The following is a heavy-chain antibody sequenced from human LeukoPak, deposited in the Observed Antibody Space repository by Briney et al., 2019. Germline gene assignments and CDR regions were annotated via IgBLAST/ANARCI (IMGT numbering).Heavy chain of an antibody. Sequence: GASVKLSCKASGYTFTVYGMHWGRQAPGQGLEWMGWINPNSGGTNYAPKFQGRVTMTRDTSISTAYMELSRLRSDDTAVYYCARAPGSYYPIFQHWGQGTLVTVSS. J-gene: IGHJ1*01. D-gene: IGHD1-26*01. CDR3: ARAPGSYYPIFQH. V-gene: IGHV1-2*02. CDR2: INPNSGGT. CDR1: GYTFTVYG.